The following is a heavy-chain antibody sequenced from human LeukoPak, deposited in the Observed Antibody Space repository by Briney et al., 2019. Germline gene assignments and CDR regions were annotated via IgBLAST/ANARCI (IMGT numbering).Heavy chain of an antibody. Sequence: GGSLRLSCAASGFTFSSYAMSWVRQAPGKGLEWVSAISGSGGSTYYAGSVKGRFTISRDNSKNTLYLQMNSLRAEDTAVYYCAKDPFWDSGMFDYWGQGTLVTVSS. D-gene: IGHD1-26*01. CDR2: ISGSGGST. J-gene: IGHJ4*02. V-gene: IGHV3-23*01. CDR1: GFTFSSYA. CDR3: AKDPFWDSGMFDY.